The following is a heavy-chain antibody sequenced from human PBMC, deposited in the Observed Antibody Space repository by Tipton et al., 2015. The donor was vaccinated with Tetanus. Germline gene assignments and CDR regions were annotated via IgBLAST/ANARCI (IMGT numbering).Heavy chain of an antibody. CDR2: VYYTGDT. Sequence: TLSLTCTVFGGPVSSGSYYWAWIRQPPGKGLEWVGYVYYTGDTNYNPSLKSRVTISMDRSENQISLKMTSVTAADTAVYYCAGVTAQRTELYFEHWGQGTQVTVSS. J-gene: IGHJ1*01. D-gene: IGHD2-8*02. CDR1: GGPVSSGSYY. CDR3: AGVTAQRTELYFEH. V-gene: IGHV4-61*01.